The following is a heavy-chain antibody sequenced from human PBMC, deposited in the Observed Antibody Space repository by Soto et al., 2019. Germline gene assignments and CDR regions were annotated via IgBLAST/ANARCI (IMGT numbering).Heavy chain of an antibody. CDR2: ISYDGSNK. Sequence: GSLRLSCAASGFTFSSYGMHWVRQAPGKGLEWVAVISYDGSNKYYADSVKGRFTISRDNSKNTLYLQMNSLRAEDTAVYYCAKDLGEWELTNWFDPWGQGTLVTVSS. CDR3: AKDLGEWELTNWFDP. J-gene: IGHJ5*02. V-gene: IGHV3-30*18. D-gene: IGHD1-26*01. CDR1: GFTFSSYG.